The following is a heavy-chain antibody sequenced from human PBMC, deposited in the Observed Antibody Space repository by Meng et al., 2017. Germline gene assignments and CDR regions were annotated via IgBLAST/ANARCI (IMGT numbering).Heavy chain of an antibody. V-gene: IGHV3-11*01. J-gene: IGHJ4*02. Sequence: QVRLVESGGGLVKPGGALRLSCAASGFTFSDYYMSWIWQVPGKGLEWVSYISPSVSTINYADSVKGRFTISRDNAKNSLYLQMNSLRAEDTAVYYCARDSSWNDGGGCEYWGQGTLVTVSS. CDR2: ISPSVSTI. CDR3: ARDSSWNDGGGCEY. D-gene: IGHD1-1*01. CDR1: GFTFSDYY.